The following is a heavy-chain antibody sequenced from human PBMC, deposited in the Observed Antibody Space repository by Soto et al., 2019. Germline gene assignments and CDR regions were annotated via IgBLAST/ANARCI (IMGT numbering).Heavy chain of an antibody. CDR2: ISGSGVNT. J-gene: IGHJ4*02. Sequence: PGGSLRLSCAASGFTFNNYAVSWVRQAPGKGLDWVSTISGSGVNTYYADSVKGRFTISRDNSKNTLYLQMNNLRAEDTAVYYCAKGYLKYHFDAWGQGTLVTVSS. D-gene: IGHD1-26*01. CDR3: AKGYLKYHFDA. V-gene: IGHV3-23*01. CDR1: GFTFNNYA.